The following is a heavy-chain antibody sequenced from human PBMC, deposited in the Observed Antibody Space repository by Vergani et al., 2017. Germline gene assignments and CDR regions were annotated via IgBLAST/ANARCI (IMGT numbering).Heavy chain of an antibody. CDR3: ARGQQYSYGYDDSRCWYRALYY. V-gene: IGHV4-39*07. Sequence: QLQLQESGPGLVKPSETLSLTCTVSGGSISSSSYYWGWIRQPPGKGLEWIGSIYYSGSTYYNPSLKSRVTISVDTSKNQFSLKLSSVTAADTAVYYCARGQQYSYGYDDSRCWYRALYYWGQGTLVTVSS. CDR2: IYYSGST. D-gene: IGHD5-18*01. CDR1: GGSISSSSYY. J-gene: IGHJ4*02.